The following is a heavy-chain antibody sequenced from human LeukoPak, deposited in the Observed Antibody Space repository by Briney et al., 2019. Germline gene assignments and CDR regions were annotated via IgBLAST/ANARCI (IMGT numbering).Heavy chain of an antibody. Sequence: GGSPRLSCAASGFSFSDYWMSWVRQAPGKGLEWVADISPDGSDKTYVDSVKGRLTVSRENAKQSLYLQMDTLTAEDTAVYYCVTSWCRQQRDYWGQGTLATVSS. V-gene: IGHV3-7*01. CDR1: GFSFSDYW. CDR2: ISPDGSDK. CDR3: VTSWCRQQRDY. D-gene: IGHD2-8*01. J-gene: IGHJ4*02.